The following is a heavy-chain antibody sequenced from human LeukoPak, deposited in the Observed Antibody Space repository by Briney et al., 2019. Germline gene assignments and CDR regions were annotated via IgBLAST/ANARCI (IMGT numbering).Heavy chain of an antibody. Sequence: PGGSLRLSCAASGFIFSSYAMSWVRQAPGKGLEWVLGISGTGGRTYYADSVKGRFTISRDNAKNSLYLQMNSLRAEDTAVYYCASGITMVRGPTHFDYWGQGTLVTVSS. CDR2: ISGTGGRT. D-gene: IGHD3-10*01. CDR1: GFIFSSYA. CDR3: ASGITMVRGPTHFDY. J-gene: IGHJ4*02. V-gene: IGHV3-23*01.